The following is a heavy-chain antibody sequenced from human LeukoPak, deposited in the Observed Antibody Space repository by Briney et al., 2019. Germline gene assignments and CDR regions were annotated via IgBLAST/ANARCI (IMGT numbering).Heavy chain of an antibody. Sequence: SETLSLTCTVSGGSISGNYWSWVRQPPGKGLEWIGNIYYSGGTKYNPSLKSRVTISVDTSKNQFSLKLSSVTAADTAVYYCARVNDYGDSYFDYWGQGTLVTVSS. D-gene: IGHD4-17*01. CDR3: ARVNDYGDSYFDY. CDR1: GGSISGNY. CDR2: IYYSGGT. J-gene: IGHJ4*02. V-gene: IGHV4-59*01.